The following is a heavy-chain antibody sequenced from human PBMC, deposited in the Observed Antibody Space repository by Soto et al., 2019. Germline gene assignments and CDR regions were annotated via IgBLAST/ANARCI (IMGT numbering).Heavy chain of an antibody. Sequence: QITLKESGPALVKPTQTLTLTCTFSGFSLSRSGVRVGWIRQPPGKALEWLAVIYWNDDKRYSPSLKSRLTIAKDTSKKRVVLKMTNVGPGHTATYFCARSQMTGNYSERGGTDDWGPGTLVTVAS. J-gene: IGHJ4*02. CDR1: GFSLSRSGVR. CDR3: ARSQMTGNYSERGGTDD. D-gene: IGHD2-15*01. CDR2: IYWNDDK. V-gene: IGHV2-5*01.